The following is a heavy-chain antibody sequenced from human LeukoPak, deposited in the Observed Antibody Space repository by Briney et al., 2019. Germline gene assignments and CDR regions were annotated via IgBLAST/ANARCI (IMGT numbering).Heavy chain of an antibody. J-gene: IGHJ5*02. V-gene: IGHV1-2*06. D-gene: IGHD2-15*01. CDR3: ARDPLYCSGGSCHTNWFDP. Sequence: ASVKVSCKASGYTFTGYYMHWVRQAPGQGLEWMGRINPNSGGTNYAQKFQGRVTMTRHTSISTAYMALSRLRSDDTAVYYCARDPLYCSGGSCHTNWFDPWGQGTLVTVSS. CDR1: GYTFTGYY. CDR2: INPNSGGT.